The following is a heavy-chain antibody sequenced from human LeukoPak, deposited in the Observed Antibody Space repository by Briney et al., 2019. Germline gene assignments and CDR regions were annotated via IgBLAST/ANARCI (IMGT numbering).Heavy chain of an antibody. CDR1: GGTFSGYA. J-gene: IGHJ4*02. Sequence: ASVKVSCKASGGTFSGYAISWVRQAPGQGLEWMGGIIPIFGTANYAQKFQGRVTITTDESTSTAYMELSSLRSEDTAVYYCARGGEYTSYSYWGQGTLVTVSS. CDR3: ARGGEYTSYSY. CDR2: IIPIFGTA. D-gene: IGHD3-16*01. V-gene: IGHV1-69*05.